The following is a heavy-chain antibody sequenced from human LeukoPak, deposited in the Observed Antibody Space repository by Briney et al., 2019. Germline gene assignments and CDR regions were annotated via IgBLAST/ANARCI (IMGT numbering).Heavy chain of an antibody. Sequence: SQTLSLTCAISGDSVSSNSAAWSWNRQSPSRGLEWLGRTYYRSKWYNDYAVSVKSRLTINPDTSKNQFSLQLNSVTPEDTAVYYCAREEGLVGATTLAIDIWGQGTMVTVSS. J-gene: IGHJ3*02. CDR2: TYYRSKWYN. CDR1: GDSVSSNSAA. V-gene: IGHV6-1*01. D-gene: IGHD1-26*01. CDR3: AREEGLVGATTLAIDI.